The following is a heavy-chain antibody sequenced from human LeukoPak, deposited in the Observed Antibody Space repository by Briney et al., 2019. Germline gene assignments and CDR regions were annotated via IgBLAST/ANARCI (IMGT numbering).Heavy chain of an antibody. CDR2: ISYDGSNK. J-gene: IGHJ4*02. V-gene: IGHV3-30-3*01. CDR3: ASTDDGYNLFDY. CDR1: GFTFSSYA. D-gene: IGHD5-24*01. Sequence: GGSLRLSCAASGFTFSSYAMHWVRQAPGKGLEWVAVISYDGSNKYYADSVKGRFTISRDNSKNTLYLQMNSLRAEDTAVYYCASTDDGYNLFDYWGQGTLVTVPS.